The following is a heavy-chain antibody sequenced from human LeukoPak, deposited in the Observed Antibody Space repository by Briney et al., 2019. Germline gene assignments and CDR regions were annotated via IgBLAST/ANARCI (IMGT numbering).Heavy chain of an antibody. Sequence: ASVKVSCKASGGTFSSYAISWVRQAPGQGLEWMGRIIPIFGIANYAQKFQGRVTITADKSTSTAYMELSSLRSEDTAVYYCARDSAIAAADPYYYYGMDVWGKGTTVTVSS. CDR2: IIPIFGIA. D-gene: IGHD6-13*01. V-gene: IGHV1-69*04. CDR1: GGTFSSYA. CDR3: ARDSAIAAADPYYYYGMDV. J-gene: IGHJ6*04.